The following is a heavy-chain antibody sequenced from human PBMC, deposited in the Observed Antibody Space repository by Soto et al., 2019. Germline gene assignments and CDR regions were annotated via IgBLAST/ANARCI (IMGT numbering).Heavy chain of an antibody. CDR2: ISAYNGNT. CDR3: ARAAVGYYFDY. Sequence: QVQLVQSGDEVKKPGATVKVSCKPSGYIFTSYGLTWVRQAPGQGLEWMGWISAYNGNTYYAQTFQGRLTLTTATSTSTADIELGSLRSHDTAVSYCARAAVGYYFDYWGQGTLVTVSS. CDR1: GYIFTSYG. J-gene: IGHJ4*02. V-gene: IGHV1-18*01. D-gene: IGHD1-26*01.